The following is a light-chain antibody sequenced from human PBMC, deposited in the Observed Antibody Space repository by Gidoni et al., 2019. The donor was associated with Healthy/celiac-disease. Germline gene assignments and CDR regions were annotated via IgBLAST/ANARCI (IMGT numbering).Light chain of an antibody. J-gene: IGLJ3*02. CDR1: SSNIGSNT. V-gene: IGLV1-44*01. CDR3: AAWDDSLNGWV. CDR2: SNN. Sequence: QSVLTPPPSASGTTGQRVTISCSGSSSNIGSNTVHWYQQLPGTAPKLLIYSNNQRPSGVPDRFSGSKSGTSASLAISGLQSEDEADYYCAAWDDSLNGWVFGGGTKLTVL.